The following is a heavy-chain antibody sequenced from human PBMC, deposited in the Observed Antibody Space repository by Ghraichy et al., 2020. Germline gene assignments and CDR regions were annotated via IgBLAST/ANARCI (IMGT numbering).Heavy chain of an antibody. J-gene: IGHJ4*02. CDR2: ISGSGGNT. V-gene: IGHV3-23*01. Sequence: GGSLRLSCAASGFIFSSYPMSWVRQAPGKGLEWVSAISGSGGNTYYADSVKGRFTISRDNSKNTLYLQMKSLRAEDTAVYYCAKGTSGWGYWGQGTLVTVSS. D-gene: IGHD6-19*01. CDR1: GFIFSSYP. CDR3: AKGTSGWGY.